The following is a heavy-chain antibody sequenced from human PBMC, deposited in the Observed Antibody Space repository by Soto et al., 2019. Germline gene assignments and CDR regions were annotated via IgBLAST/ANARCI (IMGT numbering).Heavy chain of an antibody. V-gene: IGHV3-9*01. CDR2: VSWNSGSI. CDR3: AKDYYYDSSGGPYYFDY. Sequence: PGGSLRLSCAASGFSFDDYAMHWVRQVPGKGLEWVSGVSWNSGSIGYADSVKGRFTISRDNAKNSLYLQMNSLRAEDTALYYCAKDYYYDSSGGPYYFDYWGQGTLVTVSS. J-gene: IGHJ4*02. CDR1: GFSFDDYA. D-gene: IGHD3-22*01.